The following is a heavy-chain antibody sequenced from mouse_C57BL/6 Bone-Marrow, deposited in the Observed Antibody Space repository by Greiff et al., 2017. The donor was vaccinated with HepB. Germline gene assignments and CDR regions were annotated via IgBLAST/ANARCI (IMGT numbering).Heavy chain of an antibody. CDR1: GYTFTSYW. CDR2: INPSSGYT. CDR3: ARLELGRRYFDV. Sequence: VQLQQSGAELAKPGASVKLSCKASGYTFTSYWMHWVKQRPGQGLEWIGYINPSSGYTKYNQKFKDKATVTADKSSSTAYMQLSSLTYEDSAVYYCARLELGRRYFDVWGTGTTLTVSS. D-gene: IGHD4-1*01. V-gene: IGHV1-7*01. J-gene: IGHJ1*03.